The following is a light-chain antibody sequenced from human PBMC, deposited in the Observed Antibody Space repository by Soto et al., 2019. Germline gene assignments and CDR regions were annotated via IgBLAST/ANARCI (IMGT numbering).Light chain of an antibody. CDR2: DAS. CDR1: QSISSY. Sequence: EIQMTQSPSSLSASLGERVTITCRASQSISSYLAWYQQKPGKAPRLLIYDASSLPSGVPARFSGSGSGTDFTLTISSLQPEDFATYYCQQRYSTPYTFGQGTKLEIK. CDR3: QQRYSTPYT. V-gene: IGKV1-39*01. J-gene: IGKJ2*01.